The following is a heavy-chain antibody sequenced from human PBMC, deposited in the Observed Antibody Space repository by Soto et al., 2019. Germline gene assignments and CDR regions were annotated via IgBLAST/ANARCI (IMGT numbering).Heavy chain of an antibody. CDR3: ARHGDIVLVPAAMMGEYNWFDP. Sequence: SETLSLTCTVSGGSISSYYWSWIRQPPGKGLEWIGYIYHSGSTYYNPSLKSRVTISVDRSKNQFSLKLSSVTAADTAVYYCARHGDIVLVPAAMMGEYNWFDPWGQGTLVTVSS. CDR2: IYHSGST. D-gene: IGHD2-2*01. V-gene: IGHV4-59*08. CDR1: GGSISSYY. J-gene: IGHJ5*02.